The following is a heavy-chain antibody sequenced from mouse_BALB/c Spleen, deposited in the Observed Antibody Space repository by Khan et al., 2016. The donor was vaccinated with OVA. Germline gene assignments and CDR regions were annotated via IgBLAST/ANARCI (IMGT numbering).Heavy chain of an antibody. J-gene: IGHJ2*01. CDR3: TRDRIDY. Sequence: QVQLKQFGAELAKPGASVKMSCKASGYTFTTYWMHWVKQRPGQGLEWIGYINPTSGSTDYTEKFKDRDTLSADKSSSTAYMQLSSLTSEDSAVYYCTRDRIDYWGQGTTLTVSS. CDR1: GYTFTTYW. V-gene: IGHV1-7*01. CDR2: INPTSGST.